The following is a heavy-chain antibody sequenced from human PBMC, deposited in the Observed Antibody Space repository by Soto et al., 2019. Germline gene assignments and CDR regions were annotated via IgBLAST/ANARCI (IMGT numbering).Heavy chain of an antibody. CDR1: GYSFTSYW. J-gene: IGHJ6*02. CDR3: AASIFYYGMDV. V-gene: IGHV5-51*01. Sequence: GESLKISCKGSGYSFTSYWIGWVRQMPGKGLEWTGIIYPGDSDTRYSPSFQGQVTISADKSITTTYLRWTSLKASDTAIYYCAASIFYYGMDVWVQGTTVTVSS. CDR2: IYPGDSDT.